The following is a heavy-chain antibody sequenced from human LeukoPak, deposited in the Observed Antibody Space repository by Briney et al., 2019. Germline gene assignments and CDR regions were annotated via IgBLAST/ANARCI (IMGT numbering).Heavy chain of an antibody. V-gene: IGHV3-23*01. CDR3: TTMTVVPTDY. D-gene: IGHD2-2*01. CDR1: GFTFSSYV. J-gene: IGHJ4*02. Sequence: GGSLRLSCAASGFTFSSYVMSWVRQASGKGLEWVSAISGSGGSTYYADSVKGRFTISRDNSKNTLYLQMNSLRAEDTAVYYCTTMTVVPTDYWGQGTLVTVSS. CDR2: ISGSGGST.